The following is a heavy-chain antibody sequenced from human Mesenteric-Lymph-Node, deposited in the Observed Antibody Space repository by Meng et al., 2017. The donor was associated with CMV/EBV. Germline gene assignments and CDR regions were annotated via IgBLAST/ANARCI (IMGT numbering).Heavy chain of an antibody. CDR1: GFTFNSYW. Sequence: GGSLRLSCAASGFTFNSYWMTWVRQGPGKGLEWVANVKQDGSQQYYLDSVKGRFTISRDNARNSLYLQMNSLRAEDTAVYYCAKVGYTTGDYWGQGTLVTVSS. D-gene: IGHD5-18*01. V-gene: IGHV3-7*01. CDR2: VKQDGSQQ. CDR3: AKVGYTTGDY. J-gene: IGHJ4*02.